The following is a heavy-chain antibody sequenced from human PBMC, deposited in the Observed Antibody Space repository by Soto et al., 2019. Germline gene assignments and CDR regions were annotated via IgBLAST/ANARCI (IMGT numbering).Heavy chain of an antibody. CDR1: GFTVSTNY. J-gene: IGHJ4*02. CDR3: ARRALPHAFVDY. D-gene: IGHD2-15*01. V-gene: IGHV3-66*01. CDR2: IFPDGST. Sequence: EVQLMESGGGLVQPGGSLRLSCIASGFTVSTNYMNWVRQAPGKGLEWVSVIFPDGSTYYTDYVKGRFTISRDNSKNTVYLQMNSLRAEDTAVYFCARRALPHAFVDYWGQGTLVTVSS.